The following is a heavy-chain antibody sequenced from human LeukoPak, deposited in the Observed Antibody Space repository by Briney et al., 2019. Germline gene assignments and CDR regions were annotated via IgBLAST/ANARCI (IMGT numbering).Heavy chain of an antibody. J-gene: IGHJ2*01. CDR3: ARVYYSSTYDYWYFDL. V-gene: IGHV4-39*07. CDR1: DGSISSSSYY. D-gene: IGHD6-13*01. Sequence: SETLSLTCTVSDGSISSSSYYWGWIRQPPGKGLEWIGSIYYGSVFYSVSTYYNPSLKSRVTMSGDTSKNQFSLKLSSVTAADTAAYYCARVYYSSTYDYWYFDLWGRGTLVTVSS. CDR2: IYYGSVFYSVST.